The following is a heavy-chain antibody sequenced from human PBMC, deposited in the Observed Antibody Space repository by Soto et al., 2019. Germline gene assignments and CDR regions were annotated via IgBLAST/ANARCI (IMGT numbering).Heavy chain of an antibody. CDR3: ARGDFDTTANFYAGWFDP. J-gene: IGHJ5*02. V-gene: IGHV1-2*02. CDR2: LNPKSGDT. D-gene: IGHD2-21*02. Sequence: QVQLVQSGTEVKKAGASVKVTCKASGYTFTGYCIHWLRQAPGQGLEWLGWLNPKSGDTKYAQKFQGRVTMTNDTSISTAYMELSRLGSDDTAVYYCARGDFDTTANFYAGWFDPWGHGTLVTVSS. CDR1: GYTFTGYC.